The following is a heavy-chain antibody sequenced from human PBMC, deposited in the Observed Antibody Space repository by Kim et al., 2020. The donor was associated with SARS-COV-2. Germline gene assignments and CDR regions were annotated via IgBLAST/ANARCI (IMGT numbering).Heavy chain of an antibody. CDR1: GDSVSSNSAA. D-gene: IGHD3-9*01. J-gene: IGHJ5*02. V-gene: IGHV6-1*01. CDR3: ARDFGPYFDWLLGLACDP. CDR2: TYYRSKWYN. Sequence: SQTLSLTCAISGDSVSSNSAAWNWIRQSPSRGLEWLGRTYYRSKWYNDYAVSVKSRITINPDTSKNQFSLQLNSVTPEDTAVYYCARDFGPYFDWLLGLACDPWGQGTLVTVSS.